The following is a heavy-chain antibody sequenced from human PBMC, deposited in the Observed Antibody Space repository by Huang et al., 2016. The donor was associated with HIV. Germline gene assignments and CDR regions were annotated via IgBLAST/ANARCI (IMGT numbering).Heavy chain of an antibody. CDR1: GFVFSSYG. CDR2: MCSDSGYI. J-gene: IGHJ5*02. Sequence: EVELVESGGGLVKPGGSLRLSCEASGFVFSSYGMNGVRQARGEGIVWVGFMCSDSGYIYDADSGKGRVTISRDNAKSSIYLQLGSLRAEDTAVYYCAYQQWLVGGLNHWGQGTLVVVSS. V-gene: IGHV3-21*02. D-gene: IGHD6-19*01. CDR3: AYQQWLVGGLNH.